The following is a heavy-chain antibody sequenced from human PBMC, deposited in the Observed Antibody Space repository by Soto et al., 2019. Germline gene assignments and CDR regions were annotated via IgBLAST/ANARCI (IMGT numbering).Heavy chain of an antibody. Sequence: PAETLKVTGAVSGSSIIRGGYYWGWIRQPPGLGLEWIGSMFYGVSTYYNPSLKSRVTVSVDTSKNQFSLNLRSVTAADTAVYYCARLPSRHLVDYWGQGTLVTVS. CDR2: MFYGVST. CDR3: ARLPSRHLVDY. V-gene: IGHV4-39*01. D-gene: IGHD3-3*02. J-gene: IGHJ4*02. CDR1: GSSIIRGGYY.